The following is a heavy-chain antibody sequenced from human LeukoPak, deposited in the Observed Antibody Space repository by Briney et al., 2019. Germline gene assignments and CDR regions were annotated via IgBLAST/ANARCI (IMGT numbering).Heavy chain of an antibody. Sequence: PSETLSLTCTVSGGSTSSYYWSWIRQPPGKGLEWIGYIYYSGSTNYNPSLKSRVTISVDTSKNQFSLKLSSVTAADTAVYYCARGVDGYNTNYFDYWGQGTLVTVSS. CDR2: IYYSGST. CDR1: GGSTSSYY. J-gene: IGHJ4*02. V-gene: IGHV4-59*01. D-gene: IGHD5-24*01. CDR3: ARGVDGYNTNYFDY.